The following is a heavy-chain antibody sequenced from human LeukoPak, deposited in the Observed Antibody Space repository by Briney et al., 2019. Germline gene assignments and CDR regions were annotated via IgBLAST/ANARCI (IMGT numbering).Heavy chain of an antibody. CDR3: ASVLTL. CDR1: GFTFSTYW. D-gene: IGHD3-3*02. V-gene: IGHV3-66*01. CDR2: MYSGGST. Sequence: GGSLRLSCAASGFTFSTYWMSWVRQAPGKGLEWVSVMYSGGSTYYADSVMGRFTISRDISKNTVDLQMNSLRVEDTAVYYCASVLTLGGQGTPVAVSS. J-gene: IGHJ4*02.